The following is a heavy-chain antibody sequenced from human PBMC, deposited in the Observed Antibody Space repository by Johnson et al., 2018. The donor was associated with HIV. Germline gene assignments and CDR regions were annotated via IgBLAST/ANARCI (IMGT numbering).Heavy chain of an antibody. J-gene: IGHJ3*02. Sequence: VQLVESGGGLVQPGGSLRLSCAASGFTFSSYWMNWVRQAPGKGLEWVASIKQDGSEKYYVDSAKGRFTSSRDNSKTTLYLQMNSLRAEDTAVYYCARASHSSGWYGRLGDAFDIWGQGTMVTVSS. D-gene: IGHD6-19*01. CDR3: ARASHSSGWYGRLGDAFDI. CDR2: IKQDGSEK. V-gene: IGHV3-7*01. CDR1: GFTFSSYW.